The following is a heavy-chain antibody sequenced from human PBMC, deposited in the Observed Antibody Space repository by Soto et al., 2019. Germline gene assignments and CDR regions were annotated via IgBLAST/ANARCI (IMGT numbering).Heavy chain of an antibody. Sequence: ASVKVSCKASGYTFTSYGISWVRQAPGQGLEWMGWISAYNGNTNYAQKLQGRVTMTTDTSTSTAYMELRSLRSDDTAVYYCARDIMEDGSGSTNDYWGQGTLVTVSS. CDR1: GYTFTSYG. CDR2: ISAYNGNT. J-gene: IGHJ4*02. CDR3: ARDIMEDGSGSTNDY. D-gene: IGHD3-10*01. V-gene: IGHV1-18*01.